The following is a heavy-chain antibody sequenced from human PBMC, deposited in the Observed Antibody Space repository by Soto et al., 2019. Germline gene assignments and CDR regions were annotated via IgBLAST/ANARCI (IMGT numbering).Heavy chain of an antibody. V-gene: IGHV4-31*03. CDR1: GGSISSGGYY. J-gene: IGHJ6*03. D-gene: IGHD6-13*01. Sequence: QVQLQESGPGLVKPSQTLSLTCTVSGGSISSGGYYWSWIRQHPGKGLEWIGYIYYSGSTYYNPSLKSRVTISVDTSKNQFSLKLSSVTAADTAVYYCARGISSSWHYYYYMDVWGKGTTVTVSS. CDR2: IYYSGST. CDR3: ARGISSSWHYYYYMDV.